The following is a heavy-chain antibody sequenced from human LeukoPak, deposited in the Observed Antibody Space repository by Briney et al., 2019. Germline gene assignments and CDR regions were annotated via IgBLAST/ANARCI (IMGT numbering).Heavy chain of an antibody. CDR2: IYYSGST. D-gene: IGHD6-13*01. J-gene: IGHJ4*02. CDR1: GGSISSSSYY. V-gene: IGHV4-39*07. Sequence: SETLFLTCTVSGGSISSSSYYWGWIRQPPGKGLEWIGSIYYSGSTYYNPSLKSRVTISVDTSKNQFSLKLSSVTAADTAVYYCARDRGSSWYFFDYWGQGTLVTVSS. CDR3: ARDRGSSWYFFDY.